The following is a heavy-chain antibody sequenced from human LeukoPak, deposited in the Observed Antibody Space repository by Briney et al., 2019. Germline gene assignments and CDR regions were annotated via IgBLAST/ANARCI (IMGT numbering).Heavy chain of an antibody. CDR1: GGYFSPYY. D-gene: IGHD3-3*01. J-gene: IGHJ4*02. CDR3: ARGGYYDFWSGYYRSYFDY. CDR2: INDRGST. V-gene: IGHV4-34*01. Sequence: SETLSLTCAVYGGYFSPYYWRWIRQPPGKGLEWIGEINDRGSTNYNPSLKTRVTISADTSKNQLSLKLSSVTAADTAVYYCARGGYYDFWSGYYRSYFDYWGQGALVTVSS.